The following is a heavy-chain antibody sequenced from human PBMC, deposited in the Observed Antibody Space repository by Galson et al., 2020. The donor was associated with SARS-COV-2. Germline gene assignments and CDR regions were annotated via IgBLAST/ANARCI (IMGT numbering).Heavy chain of an antibody. V-gene: IGHV1-8*01. CDR2: VSPKRDSA. D-gene: IGHD6-19*01. Sequence: GESLKISCKASVYTFSNYDTSWVRQAPGQGLEWLGWVSPKRDSAGFAQKFQGRVTLTWDTSISTVYMELSSLRSEDTAVYYCAREMGSGRTDSWGQGTLVTVSS. J-gene: IGHJ5*01. CDR3: AREMGSGRTDS. CDR1: VYTFSNYD.